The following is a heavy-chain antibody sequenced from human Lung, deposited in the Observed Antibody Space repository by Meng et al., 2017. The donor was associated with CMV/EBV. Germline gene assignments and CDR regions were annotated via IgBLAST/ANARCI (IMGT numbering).Heavy chain of an antibody. D-gene: IGHD2-21*02. Sequence: GGSXRLXXAASGFTFSTFGIHWVRQAPGKGLEWVAFIRGTGYSKYYADSVKGRFTISRDNSKNTLYLQMDSLRAEDTAVYYRAKDMTATSYYYGMDVWGQGXTVTVSS. CDR2: IRGTGYSK. J-gene: IGHJ6*02. CDR1: GFTFSTFG. V-gene: IGHV3-30*02. CDR3: AKDMTATSYYYGMDV.